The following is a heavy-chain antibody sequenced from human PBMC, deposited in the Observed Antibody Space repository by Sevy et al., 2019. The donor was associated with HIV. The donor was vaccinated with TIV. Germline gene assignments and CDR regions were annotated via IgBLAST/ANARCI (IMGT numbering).Heavy chain of an antibody. V-gene: IGHV3-43*01. Sequence: GGSLRLSCAASGFTFDDYTMHWVRQAPGKGLEWVSLISWDGGSTYYADSVKGRFTISRDNSKNSLYLQMNSLRTEDTALYYCAQGSPRGWEQWLVEVGFDPWGQGTLVTVSS. D-gene: IGHD6-19*01. CDR2: ISWDGGST. CDR3: AQGSPRGWEQWLVEVGFDP. CDR1: GFTFDDYT. J-gene: IGHJ5*02.